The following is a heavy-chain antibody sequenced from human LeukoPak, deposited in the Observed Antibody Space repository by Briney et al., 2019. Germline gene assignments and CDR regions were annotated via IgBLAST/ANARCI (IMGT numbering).Heavy chain of an antibody. V-gene: IGHV4-34*01. CDR2: INHSGTT. J-gene: IGHJ4*02. CDR3: ARSDFWSGYANY. CDR1: SGSFSGYY. D-gene: IGHD3-3*01. Sequence: SETLSLTCTVHSGSFSGYYWSWIRQPPGKGLEWIGEINHSGTTNYNPSLKSRVTISVDKSKNQFSLKLNSVTAADTAVYYCARSDFWSGYANYWGQGTLVTVSS.